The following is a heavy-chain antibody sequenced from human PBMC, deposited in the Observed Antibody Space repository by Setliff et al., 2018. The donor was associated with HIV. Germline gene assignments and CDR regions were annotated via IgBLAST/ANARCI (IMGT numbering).Heavy chain of an antibody. V-gene: IGHV4-31*03. CDR1: GVSISRADYY. Sequence: SETLSLTCSVSGVSISRADYYWSWIRQHPGKGLEWTVYIAHTGSAHYNSSLENRISMSLDTSNNEFSLKLSSVTAADTAVYFCAGGLLSEFSSTWYRLDFWGQGILVTVSS. J-gene: IGHJ4*02. CDR2: IAHTGSA. D-gene: IGHD6-6*01. CDR3: AGGLLSEFSSTWYRLDF.